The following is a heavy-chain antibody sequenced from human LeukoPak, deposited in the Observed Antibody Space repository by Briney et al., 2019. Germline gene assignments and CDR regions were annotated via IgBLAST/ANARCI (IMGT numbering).Heavy chain of an antibody. CDR3: ATEGFVGARVRDI. J-gene: IGHJ3*02. CDR1: GGSISNGSYY. CDR2: IYTSGST. D-gene: IGHD1-26*01. Sequence: SETLSLTCTVSGGSISNGSYYWSWIRQPAGKGLEWIGRIYTSGSTNYNPSLKSRVTISVDTSKNQFSLKLSSVTAADTAVYYCATEGFVGARVRDIWGQGTMITVSS. V-gene: IGHV4-61*02.